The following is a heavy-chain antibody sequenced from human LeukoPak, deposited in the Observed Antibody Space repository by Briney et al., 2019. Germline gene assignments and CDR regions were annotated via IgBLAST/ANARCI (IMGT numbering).Heavy chain of an antibody. Sequence: ASVKVSCKXSGGTFSSYAISWVRQAPGQGLERMGRIIPIFGTANYAQKFQGRVTITTDESTSTAYMELSSLRSEDTAVYYCATIGYDSSGYYRYYFDYWGQGTLVTVSS. J-gene: IGHJ4*02. CDR3: ATIGYDSSGYYRYYFDY. V-gene: IGHV1-69*05. D-gene: IGHD3-22*01. CDR2: IIPIFGTA. CDR1: GGTFSSYA.